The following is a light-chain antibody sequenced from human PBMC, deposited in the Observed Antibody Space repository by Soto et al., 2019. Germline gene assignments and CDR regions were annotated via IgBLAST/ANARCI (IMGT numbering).Light chain of an antibody. CDR1: SSDVGAYNY. V-gene: IGLV2-14*01. CDR2: DVS. Sequence: QSALTQPASVSGSPGQSITISCTGTSSDVGAYNYVSWYQQYPGKAPKLMIYDVSNRPSGVSNRFSGSKSGNTASLTISGLQAEDGADYYCSSYTSSITYVFGTGTKVTVL. J-gene: IGLJ1*01. CDR3: SSYTSSITYV.